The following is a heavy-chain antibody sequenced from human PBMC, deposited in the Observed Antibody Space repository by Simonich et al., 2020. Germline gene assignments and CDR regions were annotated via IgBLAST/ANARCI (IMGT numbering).Heavy chain of an antibody. CDR1: GFTFSSYW. CDR2: MNRDGSST. V-gene: IGHV3-74*01. D-gene: IGHD4-4*01. J-gene: IGHJ3*02. CDR3: ARDYSNYDAFDI. Sequence: EVQLVESGGGLVQPGGSLRLSCAASGFTFSSYWMHWVRQAPGTGLVGVSRMNRDGSSTSYADSVKGRFTISRDNAKNTLYLQMNSLRAEDTAVYYCARDYSNYDAFDIWGQGTMVTVSS.